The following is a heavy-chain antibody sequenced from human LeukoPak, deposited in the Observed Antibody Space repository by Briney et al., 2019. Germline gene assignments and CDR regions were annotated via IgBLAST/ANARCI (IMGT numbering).Heavy chain of an antibody. CDR3: ALGSSGGNEDWFDP. Sequence: SVKVSCKASGGTFSSYAICWVRQAPGQGLEWMGGIIPIFGTANYAQKFQGRVTITADESTSTAYMELSSPRSEDTAVYYCALGSSGGNEDWFDPWGQGTLVTVSS. CDR2: IIPIFGTA. D-gene: IGHD1-26*01. V-gene: IGHV1-69*13. J-gene: IGHJ5*02. CDR1: GGTFSSYA.